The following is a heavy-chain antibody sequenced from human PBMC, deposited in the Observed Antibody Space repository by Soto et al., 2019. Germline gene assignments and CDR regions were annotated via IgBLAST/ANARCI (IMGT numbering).Heavy chain of an antibody. CDR1: GFTFSSYG. CDR2: IWYDGSNK. V-gene: IGHV3-33*01. D-gene: IGHD3-22*01. J-gene: IGHJ3*02. Sequence: GGSLRLSCAASGFTFSSYGMHWVRQAPGKGLEWVAVIWYDGSNKYYADSVKGRFTISRDNSKNTLYLQMNSLRAEDTAVYYCARDQHYYDSSGAFDIWGQGTMVTVSS. CDR3: ARDQHYYDSSGAFDI.